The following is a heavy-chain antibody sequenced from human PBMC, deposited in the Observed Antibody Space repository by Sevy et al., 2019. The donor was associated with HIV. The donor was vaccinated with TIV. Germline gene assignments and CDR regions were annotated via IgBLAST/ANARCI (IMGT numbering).Heavy chain of an antibody. Sequence: GGSLRLSCAASGFTVSSNYMSWVRQAPGKGLEWVSVIYSGGSTYYADSVKGRFTISRDNSKNTLYLQMNSLRDEDTAVYYCARDPYGSGSYLVYWGQGTLVTVSS. CDR2: IYSGGST. CDR1: GFTVSSNY. J-gene: IGHJ4*02. D-gene: IGHD3-10*01. V-gene: IGHV3-53*01. CDR3: ARDPYGSGSYLVY.